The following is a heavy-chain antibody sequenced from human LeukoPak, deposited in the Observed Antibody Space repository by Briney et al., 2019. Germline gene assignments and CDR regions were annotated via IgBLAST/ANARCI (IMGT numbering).Heavy chain of an antibody. CDR1: GGSISSTNW. CDR3: ARHHPEQPSYWYFDL. D-gene: IGHD1/OR15-1a*01. J-gene: IGHJ2*01. Sequence: SETLSLTCTVSGGSISSTNWWSWVRQPPGKGLEWIGEINHSGSTNYNPSLKSRVAISVDTSKNQFSLKLSSVTAADTAVYYCARHHPEQPSYWYFDLWGRGTLVTVSS. CDR2: INHSGST. V-gene: IGHV4-4*02.